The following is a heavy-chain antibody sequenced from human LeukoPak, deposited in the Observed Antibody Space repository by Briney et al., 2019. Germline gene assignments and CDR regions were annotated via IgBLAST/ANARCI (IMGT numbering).Heavy chain of an antibody. CDR1: GGSISSHY. CDR3: ARASSYSSSWPPNDFDY. Sequence: PSETLSLTCTVSGGSISSHYWSWIRQPPGKGLEWIGYIYYSGNTNYNPSLKSRVTISVDTSKNQFSLKLSSVTAADTAVYYCARASSYSSSWPPNDFDYWGQGTLVTVSS. D-gene: IGHD6-13*01. CDR2: IYYSGNT. V-gene: IGHV4-59*11. J-gene: IGHJ4*02.